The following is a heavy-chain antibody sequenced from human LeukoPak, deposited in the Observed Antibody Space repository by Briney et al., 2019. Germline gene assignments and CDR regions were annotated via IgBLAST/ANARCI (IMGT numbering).Heavy chain of an antibody. CDR3: ARSRLGLWLSVIDY. CDR1: GFTFNLFS. CDR2: TSHDESNK. Sequence: GGSLRLSCEASGFTFNLFSMHWIRQTPGKGLEWVSATSHDESNKLYADSVKGRFTISRDNSRDTVYLQMNNLRLDDAGTYYCARSRLGLWLSVIDYWRQGSLVTVSA. D-gene: IGHD3-9*01. V-gene: IGHV3-30*03. J-gene: IGHJ4*01.